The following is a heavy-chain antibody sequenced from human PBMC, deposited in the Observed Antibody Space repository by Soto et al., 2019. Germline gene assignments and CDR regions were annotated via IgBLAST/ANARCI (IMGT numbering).Heavy chain of an antibody. CDR3: ARYGGRHSGGIDY. Sequence: QVQLVQSGAEVKKPGSSVKVSCKASGGTFSSYSINWVRQAPGQGLEWMGEIIPIFGTANYAQKFQGRVTLTADESTSTAYMELSSLRSENTAVYYFARYGGRHSGGIDYWGQGTLVTVSS. D-gene: IGHD1-26*01. J-gene: IGHJ4*02. CDR1: GGTFSSYS. CDR2: IIPIFGTA. V-gene: IGHV1-69*01.